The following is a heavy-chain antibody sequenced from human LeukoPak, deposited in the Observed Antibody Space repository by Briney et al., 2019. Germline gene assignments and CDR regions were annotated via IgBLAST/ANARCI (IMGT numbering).Heavy chain of an antibody. D-gene: IGHD3-10*01. V-gene: IGHV1-46*01. CDR2: INPSGGST. CDR3: ATDSVRYYYSFDY. J-gene: IGHJ4*02. Sequence: ASVKVSCKASGYTFTSYYMHWVRQAPGQGLEWMGIINPSGGSTSYAQKFQGRVTMTEDTSTDTAYMELSSLRSEDTAVYYCATDSVRYYYSFDYWGQGTLVTVSS. CDR1: GYTFTSYY.